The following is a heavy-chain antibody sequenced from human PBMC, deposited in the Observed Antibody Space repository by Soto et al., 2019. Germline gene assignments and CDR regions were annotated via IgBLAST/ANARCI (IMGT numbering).Heavy chain of an antibody. CDR3: ARGYYGSGTSWYFDL. D-gene: IGHD3-10*01. J-gene: IGHJ2*01. Sequence: QVQLQESGPGLVKPSQTLSLTCTVSGGSISSGGYYWSWIRQHPGTSLEWIGYIYYSGSTYYNPSLKSRVTISVDTSKNQFSLKLSSVTAADTAVYYCARGYYGSGTSWYFDLWGRGTLVTVSS. CDR2: IYYSGST. CDR1: GGSISSGGYY. V-gene: IGHV4-31*03.